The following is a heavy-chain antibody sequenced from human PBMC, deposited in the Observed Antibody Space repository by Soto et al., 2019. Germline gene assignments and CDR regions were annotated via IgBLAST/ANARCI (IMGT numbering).Heavy chain of an antibody. D-gene: IGHD5-18*01. CDR3: ARHELWLRY. J-gene: IGHJ4*02. CDR2: VYYSGYT. V-gene: IGHV4-59*08. Sequence: PSETLSLTXXXSGXXXXPXXXSWIRQAPGVGLEWFAFVYYSGYTHYNPSLKCRVTISVDTSKNQFSLKLSFVTAADTAVYYCARHELWLRYWGQGTLVTVSS. CDR1: GXXXXPXX.